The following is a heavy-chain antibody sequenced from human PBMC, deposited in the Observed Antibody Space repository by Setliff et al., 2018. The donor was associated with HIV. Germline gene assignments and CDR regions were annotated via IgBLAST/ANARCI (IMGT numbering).Heavy chain of an antibody. V-gene: IGHV4-4*07. J-gene: IGHJ4*02. CDR2: IYTSGTT. D-gene: IGHD6-13*01. Sequence: SETLSLTCTVSGDSINDYYWTWIRQPAGKGLEWIGRIYTSGTTNYNPSLKSRVTISMDTSKSQFSLRLTSVTAADTAVYYCAAASSWDPLLDYWGQGTLVTVSS. CDR1: GDSINDYY. CDR3: AAASSWDPLLDY.